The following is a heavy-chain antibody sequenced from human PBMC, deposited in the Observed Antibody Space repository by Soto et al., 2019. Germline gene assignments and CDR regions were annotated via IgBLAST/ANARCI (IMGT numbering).Heavy chain of an antibody. J-gene: IGHJ4*02. CDR1: GGSISSGDYY. V-gene: IGHV4-30-4*01. D-gene: IGHD3-9*01. CDR3: ARGLILTGSEDHFDY. Sequence: QVQLQESGPGLVKPSQTLSLTCTVSGGSISSGDYYWSWIRQPPGKGLEWIGYIYYSGSTYYNPSLQSRVTISVDTSKNQFSLKLSSVTAADTAVYYCARGLILTGSEDHFDYWGQGTLVTVSS. CDR2: IYYSGST.